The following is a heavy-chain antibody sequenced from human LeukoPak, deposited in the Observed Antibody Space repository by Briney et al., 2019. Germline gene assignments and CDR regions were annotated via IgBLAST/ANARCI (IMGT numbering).Heavy chain of an antibody. V-gene: IGHV1-2*02. J-gene: IGHJ4*02. Sequence: ASVKVSCKASGYTFTGFFMHWVRRAPGQGLEWMGWINPNTGGTNYAQTFQGRVTMTRDTSISTVYMELSGLRSEDTALYFCARESMSIQVGFDSWGQGSLVTVSS. D-gene: IGHD3-16*01. CDR1: GYTFTGFF. CDR3: ARESMSIQVGFDS. CDR2: INPNTGGT.